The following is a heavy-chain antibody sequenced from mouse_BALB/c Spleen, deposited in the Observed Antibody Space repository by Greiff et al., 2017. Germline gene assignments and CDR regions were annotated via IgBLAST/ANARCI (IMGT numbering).Heavy chain of an antibody. CDR3: TRMITTDYYAMDY. J-gene: IGHJ4*01. V-gene: IGHV6-6*02. CDR1: GFTFSNYW. Sequence: EVKVVESGGGLVQPGGSMKLSCVASGFTFSNYWMNWVRQSPEKGLEWVAEIRLKSNNYATHYAESVKGRFTISRDDSKSSVYLQMNNLRAEDTGIYYCTRMITTDYYAMDYWGQGTSVTVSS. CDR2: IRLKSNNYAT. D-gene: IGHD2-4*01.